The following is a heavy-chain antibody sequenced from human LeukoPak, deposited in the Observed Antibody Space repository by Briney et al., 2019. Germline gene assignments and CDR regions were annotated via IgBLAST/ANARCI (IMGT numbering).Heavy chain of an antibody. D-gene: IGHD1-26*01. CDR3: ASRGETGRIVGASAFDY. Sequence: VASVKVSCKASGYTFTSYYMHWVRQAPEQGLEWIGIISPSGGSTSYAQKFQGRVTMTRDTSTSTVYMELSSLRSEDTAVYYCASRGETGRIVGASAFDYWGQGTLVTVSS. CDR1: GYTFTSYY. CDR2: ISPSGGST. J-gene: IGHJ4*02. V-gene: IGHV1-46*01.